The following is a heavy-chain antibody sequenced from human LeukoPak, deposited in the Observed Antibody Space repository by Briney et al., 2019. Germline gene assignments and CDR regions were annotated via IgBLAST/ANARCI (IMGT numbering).Heavy chain of an antibody. CDR3: ARDRASMIVADSGVFDP. Sequence: PSETLSLTSTVSGGSISSGSYYWSWIRQPAGKGLEWIGRIYTSGSTNYNPSLKSRVTISVDTSKNQFSLKLSSVTAADTAVYYCARDRASMIVADSGVFDPWGQGTLVTVSS. J-gene: IGHJ5*02. D-gene: IGHD3-22*01. CDR2: IYTSGST. CDR1: GGSISSGSYY. V-gene: IGHV4-61*02.